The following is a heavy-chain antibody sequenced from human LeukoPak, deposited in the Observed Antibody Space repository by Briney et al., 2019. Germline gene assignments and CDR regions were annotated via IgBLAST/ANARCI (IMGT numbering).Heavy chain of an antibody. CDR2: INPSGGST. V-gene: IGHV1-46*01. D-gene: IGHD1-26*01. CDR1: GYTFTSYY. J-gene: IGHJ4*02. Sequence: ASVKVSCKASGYTFTSYYMHWVRQAPGQGLEWMGIINPSGGSTSYAQKFQGRVTMTRDTSISTAYMELSRLRSDDTAVYYCARDRTGGSYAGVDYWGQGTLVTVSS. CDR3: ARDRTGGSYAGVDY.